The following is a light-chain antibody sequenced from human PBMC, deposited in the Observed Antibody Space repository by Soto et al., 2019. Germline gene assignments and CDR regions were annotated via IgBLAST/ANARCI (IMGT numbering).Light chain of an antibody. J-gene: IGKJ1*01. CDR2: DAS. V-gene: IGKV1-5*01. CDR3: QPYNSFTWT. CDR1: QSISSW. Sequence: DIQMTQSPSTLSASVGDRVTITCLASQSISSWLAWYQQKPGKAPKLLIYDASSLESGVPSRFSGSGSGTEFTLTISSLQPDDFATYYCQPYNSFTWTFGQGTNVEIK.